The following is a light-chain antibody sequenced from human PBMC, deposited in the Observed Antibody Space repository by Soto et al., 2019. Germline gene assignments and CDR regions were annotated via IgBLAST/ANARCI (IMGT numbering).Light chain of an antibody. CDR1: SSNLGAGYD. V-gene: IGLV1-40*01. CDR2: GNR. J-gene: IGLJ3*02. Sequence: QSVLTQPPSVSGAPGQRVTLSCTGTSSNLGAGYDVHWYQQLPGAAPKLVIFGNRNRPSGVAERFSGSKSGTAASLAITGLQAEDEAHYYCQAYDYSLTAAVFGGGTQLTVL. CDR3: QAYDYSLTAAV.